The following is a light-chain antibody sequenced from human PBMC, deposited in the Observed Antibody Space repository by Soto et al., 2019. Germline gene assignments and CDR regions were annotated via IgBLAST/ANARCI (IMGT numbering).Light chain of an antibody. J-gene: IGLJ2*01. CDR2: EVS. Sequence: QSVLTQPASVSGSPGQSITISCTGTSRDVGGYNYVSWYQQHPGKAPKLMIYEVSNRPSGVSHRFSGSKSGNTASLTISGLQADDEADDYCSSYKTSSTIDHVVFGGGTKLTVL. V-gene: IGLV2-14*01. CDR3: SSYKTSSTIDHVV. CDR1: SRDVGGYNY.